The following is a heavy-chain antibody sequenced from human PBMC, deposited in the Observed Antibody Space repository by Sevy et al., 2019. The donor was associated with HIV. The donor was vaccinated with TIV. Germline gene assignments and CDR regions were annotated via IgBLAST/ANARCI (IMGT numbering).Heavy chain of an antibody. CDR1: GGSFSGYY. Sequence: SESLSLTCAVYGGSFSGYYWSWIRQPPGKGLEWIEEINHSGSTNYNPSLKSRVTISVDTSKNQFSLKLSSVTAADTAVYYCARAGHGSGSLYYYYGMDVWGQGTTVTVSS. D-gene: IGHD6-19*01. V-gene: IGHV4-34*01. CDR3: ARAGHGSGSLYYYYGMDV. CDR2: INHSGST. J-gene: IGHJ6*02.